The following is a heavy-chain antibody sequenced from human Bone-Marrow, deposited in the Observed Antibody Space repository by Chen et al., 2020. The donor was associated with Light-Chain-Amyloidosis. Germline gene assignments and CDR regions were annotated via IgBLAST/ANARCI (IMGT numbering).Heavy chain of an antibody. J-gene: IGHJ4*02. CDR3: ARRRDGYNFDY. Sequence: EVQLEQSGPEVKKPGESLKISCKGSGYTFPNYWIGWVRQMPGKGLEWMGVIYPDDSDARYSPSFEGQVTISADKSITTAYLQWGSLKASDTAMYYCARRRDGYNFDYWGQGTLVTVSS. V-gene: IGHV5-51*01. D-gene: IGHD5-12*01. CDR1: GYTFPNYW. CDR2: IYPDDSDA.